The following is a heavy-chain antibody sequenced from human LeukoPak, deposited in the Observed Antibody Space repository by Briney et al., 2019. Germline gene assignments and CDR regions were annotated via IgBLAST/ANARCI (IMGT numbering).Heavy chain of an antibody. D-gene: IGHD3-10*01. CDR3: AKAYVLLWFGESEYYFDY. CDR2: ISYDGSNK. CDR1: GFTFSSYG. J-gene: IGHJ4*02. Sequence: GRSLRLSCAASGFTFSSYGMHWVRQAPGKGLEWVAVISYDGSNKYYADSVKGRFTISRDNSKNTLYLQMNSLRAEDTAVYYCAKAYVLLWFGESEYYFDYWGQGTLVTVSS. V-gene: IGHV3-30*18.